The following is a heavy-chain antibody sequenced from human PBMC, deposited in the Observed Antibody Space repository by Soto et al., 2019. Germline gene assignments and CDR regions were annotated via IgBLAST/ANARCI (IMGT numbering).Heavy chain of an antibody. Sequence: GGSLRLSCTASGFTFRAYYMNWIRQAPGKWLEWVSYISTGGSTIFYADSVKGRFTISRDNDKNSLSLQMDSLRSEDTAMYYCARGGSGYVWFNEFWGQGTLVTVSS. CDR1: GFTFRAYY. CDR2: ISTGGSTI. CDR3: ARGGSGYVWFNEF. D-gene: IGHD3-22*01. J-gene: IGHJ4*02. V-gene: IGHV3-11*01.